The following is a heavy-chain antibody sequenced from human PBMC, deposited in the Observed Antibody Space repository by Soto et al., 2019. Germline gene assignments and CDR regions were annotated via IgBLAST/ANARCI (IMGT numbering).Heavy chain of an antibody. Sequence: QVQLVESGGGVVQPGRSLRLSCAASGFIFNNNAMHWVRQAPGKELEWVAVILYDGSNKYYADSVKGRFTISRDNSKNTMYLEMNSLRAEDTAVYYCAKDRSRGWSFFDYWGQGTLVTVSS. V-gene: IGHV3-30*18. D-gene: IGHD6-19*01. CDR3: AKDRSRGWSFFDY. CDR1: GFIFNNNA. J-gene: IGHJ4*02. CDR2: ILYDGSNK.